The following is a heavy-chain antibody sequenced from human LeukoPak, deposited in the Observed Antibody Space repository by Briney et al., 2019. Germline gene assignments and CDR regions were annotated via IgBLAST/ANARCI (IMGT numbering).Heavy chain of an antibody. Sequence: GGSLRLSCAASGFTFSSYAMSWVRQAPGKGLEWVSAISGSGGSTYYADSVKGRFTISRDNSKNTLYLQMTSLRAEDTAVYYCAKGKWREGATFDYWGQGTLVTVSS. CDR3: AKGKWREGATFDY. CDR2: ISGSGGST. CDR1: GFTFSSYA. V-gene: IGHV3-23*01. D-gene: IGHD1-26*01. J-gene: IGHJ4*02.